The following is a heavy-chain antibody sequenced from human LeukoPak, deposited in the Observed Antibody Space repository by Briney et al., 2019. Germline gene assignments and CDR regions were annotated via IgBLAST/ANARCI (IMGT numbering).Heavy chain of an antibody. J-gene: IGHJ3*02. CDR2: MNPNSGNT. CDR3: ARGLSDCSSTSCYSAAFDI. V-gene: IGHV1-8*01. D-gene: IGHD2-2*01. Sequence: ASVKVSRKASGYTFTSYDINWVRQATGQGLEWMGWMNPNSGNTGYAQKFQGRVTMTRNTSISTAYMELSSLRSEDTAVYYCARGLSDCSSTSCYSAAFDIWGQGTMVTVSS. CDR1: GYTFTSYD.